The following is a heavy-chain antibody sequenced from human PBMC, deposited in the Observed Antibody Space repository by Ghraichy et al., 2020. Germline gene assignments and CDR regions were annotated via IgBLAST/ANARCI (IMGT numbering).Heavy chain of an antibody. CDR2: IYYSGST. V-gene: IGHV4-59*01. D-gene: IGHD6-13*01. Sequence: SETLSLTCTVSGGSISSYYWSWIRQPPGKGLDWIGYIYYSGSTNYNPSLKSRVTISVDTSKNQFSLKLSSVTDADTAVYYCARGSNGYSSSWYWFDPWGQGTLVTVSS. CDR3: ARGSNGYSSSWYWFDP. CDR1: GGSISSYY. J-gene: IGHJ5*02.